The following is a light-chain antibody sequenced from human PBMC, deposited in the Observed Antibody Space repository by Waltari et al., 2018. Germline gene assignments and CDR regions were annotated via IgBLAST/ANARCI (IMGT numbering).Light chain of an antibody. CDR3: QQYDRLPAT. V-gene: IGKV3-20*01. CDR2: GAS. Sequence: EIVSTQSPGTLALSPGERGTLSCRASQSVSRFLAWYQQKPGQAPRLLIYGASTRATGIPDRFSGSGSGTDFSLTISRLEPEDFAVYYCQQYDRLPATFGQGTKVEIK. J-gene: IGKJ1*01. CDR1: QSVSRF.